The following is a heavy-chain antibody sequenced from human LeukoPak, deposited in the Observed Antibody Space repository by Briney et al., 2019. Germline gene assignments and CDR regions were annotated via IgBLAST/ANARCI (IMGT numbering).Heavy chain of an antibody. CDR1: GITFSSYA. J-gene: IGHJ4*02. V-gene: IGHV3-23*01. D-gene: IGHD6-19*01. Sequence: PGGSLRLSCAASGITFSSYAMSWVRQAPGKGLEWVPAISGSGGSTYYADSVKGRFTISRDNSKNTLYLQMNSLRAEDTAVYYCAKGGSRPIAVAGSWAYWGQGTLVTVSS. CDR3: AKGGSRPIAVAGSWAY. CDR2: ISGSGGST.